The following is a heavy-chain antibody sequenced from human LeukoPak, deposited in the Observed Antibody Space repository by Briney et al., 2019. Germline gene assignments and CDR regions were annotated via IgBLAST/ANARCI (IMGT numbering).Heavy chain of an antibody. CDR3: ARDTDYMDV. CDR2: IYYSGST. Sequence: SATLSLTCTVSGGSISSSSYYWGWIRQPPGKGLAWIGSIYYSGSTYYNPSLKSRVTISVDTSKNQFSLKLSSVTAADTAVYYCARDTDYMDVWGKGTTVTVSS. V-gene: IGHV4-39*07. CDR1: GGSISSSSYY. J-gene: IGHJ6*03.